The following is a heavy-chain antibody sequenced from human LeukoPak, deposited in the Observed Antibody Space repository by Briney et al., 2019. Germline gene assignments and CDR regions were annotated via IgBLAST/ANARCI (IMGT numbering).Heavy chain of an antibody. V-gene: IGHV3-30*02. J-gene: IGHJ6*03. D-gene: IGHD2-15*01. CDR1: GFTFNSYG. CDR2: IQYDGTNK. CDR3: ARSGVVVVRNYYYYYMDV. Sequence: GGSLRLSCAASGFTFNSYGMHWVRQAPGKGLEWVAFIQYDGTNKYYADSVKGRFTISRDNAKNSLYLQMNSLRAEDTAVYYCARSGVVVVRNYYYYYMDVWGKGTTVTISS.